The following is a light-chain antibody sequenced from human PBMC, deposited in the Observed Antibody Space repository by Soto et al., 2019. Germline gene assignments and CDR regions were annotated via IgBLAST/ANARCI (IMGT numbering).Light chain of an antibody. CDR2: DAS. CDR1: QSVSSS. V-gene: IGKV3-11*01. CDR3: QQRSNWPPIT. J-gene: IGKJ5*01. Sequence: EIVLTQSPATLSLSPGERATLSCRASQSVSSSLAWYQQQPGQAPRLLIYDASNRAPGIPARFSGSGSATDFTLTISSLEPEDFAVYYCQQRSNWPPITFGQGTRLEIK.